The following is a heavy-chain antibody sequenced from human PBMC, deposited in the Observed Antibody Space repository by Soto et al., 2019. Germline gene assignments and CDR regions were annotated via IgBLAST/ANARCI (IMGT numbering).Heavy chain of an antibody. V-gene: IGHV4-59*08. D-gene: IGHD2-15*01. CDR3: ARHLTVGAATTKFYYGMDV. CDR1: GGSISRYY. J-gene: IGHJ6*02. Sequence: ETLSLTCTVSGGSISRYYWSWIRQPPGKELEWIGYIYYSGSTNYNPSLKSRVTISVDTSKNQFSLNLNSVTAADTAVYYCARHLTVGAATTKFYYGMDVWGQGTTVTVSS. CDR2: IYYSGST.